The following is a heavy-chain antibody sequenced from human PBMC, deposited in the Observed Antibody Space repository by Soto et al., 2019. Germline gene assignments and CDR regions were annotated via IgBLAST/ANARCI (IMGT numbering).Heavy chain of an antibody. CDR3: AREDDSSGPRAFDI. D-gene: IGHD3-22*01. Sequence: VGSLRLSCAASGFTFSSYWMSWVRQAPGKGLEWVANIKQDGSEKNYVDSVKGRFTISRDNAKNSLYLQMNSLRAEDTAVYYCAREDDSSGPRAFDIWGQGTMVTV. CDR1: GFTFSSYW. V-gene: IGHV3-7*03. CDR2: IKQDGSEK. J-gene: IGHJ3*02.